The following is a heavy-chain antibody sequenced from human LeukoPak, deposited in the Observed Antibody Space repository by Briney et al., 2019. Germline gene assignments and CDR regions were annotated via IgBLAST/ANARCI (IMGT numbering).Heavy chain of an antibody. CDR3: ASSSLA. D-gene: IGHD6-6*01. CDR1: GFTFSSYA. V-gene: IGHV3-23*01. Sequence: PGGSLRLSCAASGFTFSSYALTWVRQAPGKGLEWVSSISDSGDRTHYADSVKGRFTISRVNSKNTLFLQMSNLRTEDTAVYYCASSSLAWGQGTLVTVSS. J-gene: IGHJ4*02. CDR2: ISDSGDRT.